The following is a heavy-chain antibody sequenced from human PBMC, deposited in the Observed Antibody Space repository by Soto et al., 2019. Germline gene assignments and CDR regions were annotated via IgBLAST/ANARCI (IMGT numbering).Heavy chain of an antibody. Sequence: GGSLRLSCAASGFTFSSYAMSWVRQAPGKGLEWVSAISGSGGSTYYADSVKGRFTISRDNSKNTLYLQMNSLRAEDTAVYYCAKNPVLGYYYGMDVWGQGTTVTAP. J-gene: IGHJ6*02. V-gene: IGHV3-23*01. CDR3: AKNPVLGYYYGMDV. CDR2: ISGSGGST. CDR1: GFTFSSYA.